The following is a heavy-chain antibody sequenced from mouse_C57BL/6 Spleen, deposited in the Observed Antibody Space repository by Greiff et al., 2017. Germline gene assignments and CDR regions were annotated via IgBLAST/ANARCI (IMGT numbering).Heavy chain of an antibody. J-gene: IGHJ2*01. CDR3: ARDGEPQYYFDY. V-gene: IGHV3-6*01. CDR2: ISYDGSN. Sequence: ESGPGLVKPSQSLSLTCSVTGYSITSGYYWNWIRQFPGNKLEWMGYISYDGSNNYNPSLKNRISITRDTSKNQFFLKLNSVTTEDTATYYCARDGEPQYYFDYWGQGTTLTVSS. CDR1: GYSITSGYY.